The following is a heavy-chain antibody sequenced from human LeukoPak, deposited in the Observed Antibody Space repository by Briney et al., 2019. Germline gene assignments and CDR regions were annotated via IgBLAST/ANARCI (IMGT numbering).Heavy chain of an antibody. D-gene: IGHD2-2*01. CDR2: INHSGST. CDR3: ARYKESTSCYDY. V-gene: IGHV4-34*01. J-gene: IGHJ4*02. Sequence: PSETLSLTCAVYGGSFSGYYWSWIRQPPGKGLEWIGEINHSGSTNYNPSLKSRVTISVDTSKNQFSLKLSPVTAADTAVYYCARYKESTSCYDYWGQGTLVTVSS. CDR1: GGSFSGYY.